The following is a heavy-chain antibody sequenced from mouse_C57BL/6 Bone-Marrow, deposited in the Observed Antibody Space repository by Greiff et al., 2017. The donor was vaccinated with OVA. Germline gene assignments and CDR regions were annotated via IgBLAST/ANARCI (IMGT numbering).Heavy chain of an antibody. V-gene: IGHV14-4*01. CDR3: TPLWTRFAY. Sequence: EVQLQQSGAELVRPGASVKLSCTASGFNIKDDYMHWVKQRPEQGLEWIGWIDPENGDTEYASKFQGKATITADTSSNTAYLQLSSLTSEDTAVYYCTPLWTRFAYWGQGTLVTVSA. CDR1: GFNIKDDY. D-gene: IGHD1-1*02. CDR2: IDPENGDT. J-gene: IGHJ3*01.